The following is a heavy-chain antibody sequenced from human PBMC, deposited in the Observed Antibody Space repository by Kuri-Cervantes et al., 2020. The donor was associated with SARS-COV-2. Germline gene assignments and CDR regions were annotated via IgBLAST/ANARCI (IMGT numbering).Heavy chain of an antibody. V-gene: IGHV4-59*01. D-gene: IGHD3-9*01. CDR1: GGSFSDYY. J-gene: IGHJ5*02. CDR2: IYYSGST. Sequence: ESLKISCAVYGGSFSDYYWSWVRQPPGKGLEWIGYIYYSGSTNYNPSLKSRVTISVDTSKNQFSLKLSSVTAADTAVYYCARERHFDWLQGFDPWGQGTLVTVSS. CDR3: ARERHFDWLQGFDP.